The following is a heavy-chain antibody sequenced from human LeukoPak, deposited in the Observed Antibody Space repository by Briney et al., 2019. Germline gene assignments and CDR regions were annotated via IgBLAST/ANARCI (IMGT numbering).Heavy chain of an antibody. V-gene: IGHV4-39*01. D-gene: IGHD5-12*01. Sequence: PSETLSLTCTVSGGSISSSSYCWGWIRQPPGKGLEWIGSIYYSGSTYYNPSLKSRVTISVDTSKNQFSLKLSSVTAADTAVYYCARLMVATPDYWGQGTLVTVSS. CDR1: GGSISSSSYC. CDR2: IYYSGST. J-gene: IGHJ4*02. CDR3: ARLMVATPDY.